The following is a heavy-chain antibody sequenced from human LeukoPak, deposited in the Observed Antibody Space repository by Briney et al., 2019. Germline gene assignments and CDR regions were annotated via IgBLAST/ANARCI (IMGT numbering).Heavy chain of an antibody. CDR2: IKEDGSEK. CDR1: GFSFSTYW. CDR3: AREGAATPRTDSGYAAPTDGLY. D-gene: IGHD5-12*01. V-gene: IGHV3-7*01. J-gene: IGHJ4*02. Sequence: PGGSLRLSCAASGFSFSTYWMSWVRQAPGRGLAWVANIKEDGSEKYYVDSVKGRFIISRDNAKNSLYLQMNSLRAEDTAVYYCAREGAATPRTDSGYAAPTDGLYWGQGTLVTVSS.